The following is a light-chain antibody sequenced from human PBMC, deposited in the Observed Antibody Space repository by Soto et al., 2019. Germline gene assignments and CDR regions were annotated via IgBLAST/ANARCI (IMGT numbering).Light chain of an antibody. CDR2: DAS. CDR1: QSVNSW. CDR3: QQYTSYSWT. Sequence: DIQITQSPSTLSASVGDRVTIPCRASQSVNSWLAWYQQKPGKAPQILIYDASTLKSGVPSRFSASGSGTEFTLIISSLQPDDFATYYCQQYTSYSWTFGQGTKVDIK. J-gene: IGKJ1*01. V-gene: IGKV1-5*01.